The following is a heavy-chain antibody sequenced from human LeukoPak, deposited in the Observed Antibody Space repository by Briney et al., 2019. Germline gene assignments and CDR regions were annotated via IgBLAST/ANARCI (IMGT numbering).Heavy chain of an antibody. J-gene: IGHJ4*02. V-gene: IGHV3-23*01. Sequence: GGSLRLSCAASGFTFSSYGMSWVRQAPGKGLEWVSAISGSGGSTYYADSVKGRFTISRDNSKNTLYLQMNSLRAEDTAVYYCAKDIGSGWYYFDYWGQGTLVTVSS. D-gene: IGHD6-19*01. CDR1: GFTFSSYG. CDR3: AKDIGSGWYYFDY. CDR2: ISGSGGST.